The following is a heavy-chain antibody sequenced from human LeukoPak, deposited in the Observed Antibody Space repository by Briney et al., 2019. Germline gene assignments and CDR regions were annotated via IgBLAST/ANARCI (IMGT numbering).Heavy chain of an antibody. J-gene: IGHJ3*02. V-gene: IGHV3-21*01. CDR2: ISSSISYI. CDR1: GFTFSSYS. D-gene: IGHD6-13*01. CDR3: ARDRQRQQDVYDAFDI. Sequence: GGSLRLSCAASGFTFSSYSMHWVRQAPGKGLEWVSYISSSISYIYYADSVKGRFTISRDNAKNSVYLQMNSLRAEDTAVYSCARDRQRQQDVYDAFDIWGQGTMVTVSS.